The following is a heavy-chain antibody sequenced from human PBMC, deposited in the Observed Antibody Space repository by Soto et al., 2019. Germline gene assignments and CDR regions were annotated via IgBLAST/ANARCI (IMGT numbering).Heavy chain of an antibody. CDR1: GGTFSSYA. J-gene: IGHJ4*02. D-gene: IGHD4-17*01. CDR3: ARTLIPTVVTLYYYFDY. V-gene: IGHV1-69*06. CDR2: IIPIFGTA. Sequence: SVKVSCKASGGTFSSYAISWVRQAPGQGLEWMGGIIPIFGTANYEQKFQGRVTITAEKSTSTAYMGLSSLRSEDTAVYYCARTLIPTVVTLYYYFDYWGQGTLVTVSS.